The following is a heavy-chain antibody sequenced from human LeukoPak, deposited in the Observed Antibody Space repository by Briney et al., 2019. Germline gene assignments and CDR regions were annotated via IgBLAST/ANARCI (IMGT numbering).Heavy chain of an antibody. D-gene: IGHD3-22*01. CDR3: ARRGLVVDDAFDI. V-gene: IGHV1-46*01. Sequence: ASVKVSCKASGYTFTSYYMHWVRQAPGQGLEWMGIINPSGGSTSYAQKFQGRVTMTRDMSTSTVYMELSSLRSEDTAVYYCARRGLVVDDAFDIWGQGTMVTVSS. CDR2: INPSGGST. J-gene: IGHJ3*02. CDR1: GYTFTSYY.